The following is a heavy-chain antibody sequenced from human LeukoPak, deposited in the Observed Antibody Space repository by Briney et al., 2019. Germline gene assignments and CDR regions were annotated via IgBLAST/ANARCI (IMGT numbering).Heavy chain of an antibody. D-gene: IGHD1-14*01. CDR2: IYTSGST. Sequence: SETLSLTCTVSGGSISSYYWSWIRQPAGRGLEWIGRIYTSGSTNYNPSLKSRVTISVDTSKNQFSLKLSSVTAADPAVYYCAGHRKNRFGTNTQYSFNYWGKGPLVTASS. V-gene: IGHV4-4*07. CDR1: GGSISSYY. J-gene: IGHJ4*02. CDR3: AGHRKNRFGTNTQYSFNY.